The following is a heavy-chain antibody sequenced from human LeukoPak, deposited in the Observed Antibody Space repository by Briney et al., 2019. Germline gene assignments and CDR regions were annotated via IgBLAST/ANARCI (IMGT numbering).Heavy chain of an antibody. CDR3: TNENWFDP. J-gene: IGHJ5*02. V-gene: IGHV7-4-1*02. Sequence: ASVQVSCKASGYTFTSYAINWVRQAPGQGLEWMGWINTDTENPTYAQDFTGRFVFSLDTSGSTAYLQISSLKAEDTAVYYCTNENWFDPWGQGTLVTVSS. CDR1: GYTFTSYA. CDR2: INTDTENP.